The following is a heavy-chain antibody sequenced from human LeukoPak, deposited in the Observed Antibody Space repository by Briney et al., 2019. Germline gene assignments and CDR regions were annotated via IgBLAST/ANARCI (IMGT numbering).Heavy chain of an antibody. Sequence: ASVKVSCKASGYTFTSYDINWVRQATGQGLEWMGWINPNSGGTNYAQKFQGRVTMTRDTSISTAYMELSRLRSDDTAVYYCARDRAMGGWDWGQGTLVTVSS. V-gene: IGHV1-2*02. CDR3: ARDRAMGGWD. J-gene: IGHJ4*02. CDR1: GYTFTSYD. CDR2: INPNSGGT. D-gene: IGHD6-19*01.